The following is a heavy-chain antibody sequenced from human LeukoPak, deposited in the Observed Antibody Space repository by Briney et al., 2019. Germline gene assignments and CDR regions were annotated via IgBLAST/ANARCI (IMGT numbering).Heavy chain of an antibody. Sequence: GGSLRLSCAASGFTFSSYGMHWVRQAPGKGLEWVAVIWYDGSNKYYADSVKGRFTISRDNSKNPLYLQMNSLRAEDTAVYYCARVHCSSTSCPYPYYYYGMDVWGKGTTVTVSS. CDR1: GFTFSSYG. CDR2: IWYDGSNK. D-gene: IGHD2-2*01. CDR3: ARVHCSSTSCPYPYYYYGMDV. V-gene: IGHV3-33*01. J-gene: IGHJ6*04.